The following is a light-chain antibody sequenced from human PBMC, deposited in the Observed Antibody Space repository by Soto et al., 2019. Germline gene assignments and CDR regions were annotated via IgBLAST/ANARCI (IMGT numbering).Light chain of an antibody. V-gene: IGLV2-14*03. CDR2: DVS. CDR1: SSDVGGYNS. Sequence: QSVLTQPASLSGSPGQSITISCTGTSSDVGGYNSVSWYQQHPGKAPKVIIFDVSSRPSGVSSRFSGSKSGNTASLTISGLQAEYVADYSCSSYGSGRTLYVFVAGT. CDR3: SSYGSGRTLYV. J-gene: IGLJ1*01.